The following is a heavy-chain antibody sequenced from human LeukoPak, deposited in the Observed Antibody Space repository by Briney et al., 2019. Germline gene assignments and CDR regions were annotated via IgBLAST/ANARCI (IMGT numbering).Heavy chain of an antibody. CDR1: GYTFTSYG. CDR2: ISAYNGNT. CDR3: ARDTVVPAASYYYYYGMDV. J-gene: IGHJ6*02. V-gene: IGHV1-18*01. Sequence: ASVKVSCKASGYTFTSYGISWVRQAPGQGLEWMGWISAYNGNTNYAQKLQGRVTMTTDTSTSTAYMELRSLRSDDTAVYYCARDTVVPAASYYYYYGMDVWGRGTTVTVSS. D-gene: IGHD2-2*01.